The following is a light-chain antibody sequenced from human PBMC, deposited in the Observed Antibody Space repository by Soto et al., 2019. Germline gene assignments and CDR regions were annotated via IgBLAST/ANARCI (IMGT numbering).Light chain of an antibody. CDR3: QQSFNSPRT. J-gene: IGKJ1*01. CDR1: QNINND. CDR2: ATS. V-gene: IGKV1-39*01. Sequence: DIQMTQSPPSLSASVGDRVSITCRTSQNINNDLNWYQQKPGKAPNLLIYATSTLQTGVPSRFSGSGSGTDFILTISSLQPEDFATYYCQQSFNSPRTLGQETKVDIK.